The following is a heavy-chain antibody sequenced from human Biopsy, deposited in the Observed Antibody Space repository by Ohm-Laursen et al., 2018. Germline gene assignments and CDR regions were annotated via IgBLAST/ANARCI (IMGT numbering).Heavy chain of an antibody. V-gene: IGHV1-46*01. CDR2: INPSGSTT. CDR3: ARNAGWYGDLYYFDY. Sequence: SVKVSCKASGYNFTGYYIHWVRQAPGQGLEWMGMINPSGSTTSYPQIFQGRVTMTRDTSKSTVYMELSSLRSADTAVYFCARNAGWYGDLYYFDYWGQGTLVTVSS. D-gene: IGHD6-19*01. CDR1: GYNFTGYY. J-gene: IGHJ4*02.